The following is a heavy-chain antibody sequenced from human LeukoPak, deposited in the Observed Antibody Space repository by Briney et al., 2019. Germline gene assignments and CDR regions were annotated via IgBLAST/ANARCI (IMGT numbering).Heavy chain of an antibody. CDR1: GGSFSDYY. J-gene: IGHJ6*03. Sequence: SETLSLTCAVYGGSFSDYYWSWIRQPPGEGLEWIGEINHSGSTNYNPSLKSRVTISVDTSKNQFSLKLSSVTAADTAVYYCARVSLSGYYYYMDVWGEGTTVTVS. D-gene: IGHD3-10*01. CDR3: ARVSLSGYYYYMDV. CDR2: INHSGST. V-gene: IGHV4-34*01.